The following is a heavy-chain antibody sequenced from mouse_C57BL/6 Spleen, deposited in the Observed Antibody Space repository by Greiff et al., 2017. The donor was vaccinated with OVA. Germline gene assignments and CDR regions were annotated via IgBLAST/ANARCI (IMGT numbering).Heavy chain of an antibody. D-gene: IGHD2-3*01. J-gene: IGHJ1*03. CDR3: ARDDGYYGYFDV. CDR1: GYSITSDY. V-gene: IGHV3-8*01. Sequence: EVQLQQSGPGLAKPSQTLSLPCSVPGYSITSDYWNWIRKFPGNKLEYMGYISYSGSTYSTPSLTHQIPIPRDTSKNQYYLQVNSVTTEDTATYYCARDDGYYGYFDVWGTGTTVTVSS. CDR2: ISYSGST.